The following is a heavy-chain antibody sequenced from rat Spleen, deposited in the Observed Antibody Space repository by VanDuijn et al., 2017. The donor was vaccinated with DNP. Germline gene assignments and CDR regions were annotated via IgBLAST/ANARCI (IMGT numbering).Heavy chain of an antibody. J-gene: IGHJ2*01. CDR2: ISYDGGTT. CDR1: GFTFSDYG. D-gene: IGHD1-1*01. Sequence: EVQLVESGGGLVQPGRSMKLSCTASGFTFSDYGMAWVRQAPKKGLEWVAFISYDGGTTYYRDSVKGRFTFSRDNAKGTLYLQMDSLRSEDTATYYCTTLSFITTVVGDYWGQGVMVTVSS. V-gene: IGHV5-20*01. CDR3: TTLSFITTVVGDY.